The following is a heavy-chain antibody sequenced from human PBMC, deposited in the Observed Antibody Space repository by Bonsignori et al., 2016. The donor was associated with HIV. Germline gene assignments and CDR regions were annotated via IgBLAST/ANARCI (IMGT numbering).Heavy chain of an antibody. J-gene: IGHJ4*02. D-gene: IGHD1-26*01. CDR3: ARDLRVSGGYYFDS. V-gene: IGHV4-30-4*08. CDR2: VYYSGST. Sequence: SETLSLTCTVSGVSINSGDFYWTWIRQAPGRGLEWIGYVYYSGSTYYNPSFRGQVSVSIETSKNRFFLNLTSVTAADTAVYYCARDLRVSGGYYFDSWGQGTLVTVSS. CDR1: GVSINSGDFY.